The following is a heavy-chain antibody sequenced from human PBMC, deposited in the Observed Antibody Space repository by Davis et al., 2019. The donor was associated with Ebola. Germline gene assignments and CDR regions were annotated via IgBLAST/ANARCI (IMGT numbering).Heavy chain of an antibody. CDR1: GFTVSSNY. D-gene: IGHD5/OR15-5a*01. V-gene: IGHV3-66*04. Sequence: PGGSLRLSCAASGFTVSSNYMSWVRQAPGKGLEWVSVIYSGGSTYYADSVKGRFTISRDNSKNTLYLQMNSLRADDTAVYYCAKHSVYDVRWGDWGQGALVTVSP. CDR2: IYSGGST. J-gene: IGHJ4*02. CDR3: AKHSVYDVRWGD.